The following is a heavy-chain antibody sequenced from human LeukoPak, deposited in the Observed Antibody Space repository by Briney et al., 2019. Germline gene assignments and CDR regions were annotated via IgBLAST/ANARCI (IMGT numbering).Heavy chain of an antibody. J-gene: IGHJ4*02. CDR2: INSDGSST. CDR1: GFTFGRYG. Sequence: GGSLRLSCAASGFTFGRYGMHWVRQAPGKGLVWVSRINSDGSSTSYADSVKGRFTISRDNAKNTLYLQMNSLRAEDTAVYYCARVGYISSWYVDYWGQGTLVTVSS. V-gene: IGHV3-74*01. D-gene: IGHD6-13*01. CDR3: ARVGYISSWYVDY.